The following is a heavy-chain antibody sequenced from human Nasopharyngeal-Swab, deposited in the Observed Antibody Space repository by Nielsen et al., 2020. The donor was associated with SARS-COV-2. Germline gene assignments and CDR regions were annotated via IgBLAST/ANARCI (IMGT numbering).Heavy chain of an antibody. V-gene: IGHV1-46*01. Sequence: ASVKVSCKASGYTFTSYYMHWVRQAPGQGLEWMGIINPSGGSTNYAQGFQGRVTMTRDTSTNSVYMELSSLRSEDTAMYYCARSIIGLRDYGDYSVEFRTISHFDYWGQGTLVTVSS. CDR3: ARSIIGLRDYGDYSVEFRTISHFDY. J-gene: IGHJ4*02. CDR2: INPSGGST. D-gene: IGHD4-17*01. CDR1: GYTFTSYY.